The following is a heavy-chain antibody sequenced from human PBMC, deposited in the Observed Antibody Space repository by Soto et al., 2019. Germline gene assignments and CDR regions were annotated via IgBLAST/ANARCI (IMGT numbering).Heavy chain of an antibody. J-gene: IGHJ5*02. CDR1: GYTFTSYD. CDR2: MNPNSGNT. D-gene: IGHD3-3*01. CDR3: ARGPIRFLGNWFDP. V-gene: IGHV1-8*01. Sequence: QVQLVQSGAEVKKPGASVKVSCKASGYTFTSYDINWVRQATGQGLEWMGWMNPNSGNTGYAQKFQGRVTMTRNTXRSKAYMELSSLRSEDTAVYYCARGPIRFLGNWFDPWGQGTLVTVSS.